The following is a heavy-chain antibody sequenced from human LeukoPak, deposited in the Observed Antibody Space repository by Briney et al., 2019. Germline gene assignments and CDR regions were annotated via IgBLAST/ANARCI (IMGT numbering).Heavy chain of an antibody. V-gene: IGHV4-59*01. CDR1: GGSISSYY. Sequence: PSETLSLTCTVSGGSISSYYWSWIRQPPGKGLEWIGYIYYSGSTNYNPSLKSRVTISVDTSKNQFSLKLSSVTAADTAVYYCATQGVATIIDAFDIWGQGTMVTVSS. D-gene: IGHD5-24*01. J-gene: IGHJ3*02. CDR2: IYYSGST. CDR3: ATQGVATIIDAFDI.